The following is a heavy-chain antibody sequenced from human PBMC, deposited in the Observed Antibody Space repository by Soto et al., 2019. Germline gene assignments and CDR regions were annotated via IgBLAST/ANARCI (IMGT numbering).Heavy chain of an antibody. D-gene: IGHD3-22*01. CDR1: GYTFTSCS. CDR3: ARGGYYGRSGYYP. CDR2: INAGNGNT. J-gene: IGHJ5*02. Sequence: ASVKVSCKSSGYTFTSCSMHWGRRAPGQRLEWLGWINAGNGNTKYSQKFQGRVTITRDTSASTAYMELSSLRSEDTAVYYCARGGYYGRSGYYPWGQGTLVTVPS. V-gene: IGHV1-3*01.